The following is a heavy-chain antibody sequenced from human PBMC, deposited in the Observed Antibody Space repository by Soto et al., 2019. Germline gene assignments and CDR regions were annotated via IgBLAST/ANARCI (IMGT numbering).Heavy chain of an antibody. CDR1: GYIFVNYG. D-gene: IGHD3-16*01. CDR2: ISPYTGNT. V-gene: IGHV1-18*01. Sequence: QVQLVQSGDEVKKPGASVKVSCKASGYIFVNYGIAWVRQAPGQGLEWMGWISPYTGNTHSATKVQGRLTMTTDTSTSTAEVDLGSLTSDDTAVYYCVMVDNYVTPTPQDVWGQGTTVTVSS. CDR3: VMVDNYVTPTPQDV. J-gene: IGHJ6*02.